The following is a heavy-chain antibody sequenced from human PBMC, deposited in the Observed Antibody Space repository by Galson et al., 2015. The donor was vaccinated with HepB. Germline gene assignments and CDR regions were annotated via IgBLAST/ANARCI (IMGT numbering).Heavy chain of an antibody. CDR2: INPNSGGT. Sequence: SVKVSCKASGYTFTGYYMHWVRQAPGQGLEWMGRINPNSGGTNYAQKFQGRVTMTRDTSISTAYMELSRLRSDDTAVYYCAREFVVVVVAATYWLDPWGQGTLVTVSS. D-gene: IGHD2-15*01. V-gene: IGHV1-2*06. CDR3: AREFVVVVVAATYWLDP. J-gene: IGHJ5*02. CDR1: GYTFTGYY.